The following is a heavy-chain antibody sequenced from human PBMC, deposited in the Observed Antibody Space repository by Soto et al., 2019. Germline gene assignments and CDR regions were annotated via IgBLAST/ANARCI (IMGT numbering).Heavy chain of an antibody. V-gene: IGHV3-48*01. Sequence: EVQLVESGGGLVQPGGSLRLSCAASGFTFSSYSMNWVRQAPGKGLEWVSYISSSSSTIYYADSVKGRFTISRDNAKKSMYMQRNSLRAEDTAVYYCASPKGYYDFWSGTGRDAFDNWGQGTMVTVSS. CDR3: ASPKGYYDFWSGTGRDAFDN. CDR2: ISSSSSTI. CDR1: GFTFSSYS. J-gene: IGHJ3*02. D-gene: IGHD3-3*01.